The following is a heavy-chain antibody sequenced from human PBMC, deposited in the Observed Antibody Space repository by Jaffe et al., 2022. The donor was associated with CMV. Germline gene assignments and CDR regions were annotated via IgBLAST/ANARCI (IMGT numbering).Heavy chain of an antibody. CDR1: GYTLTELS. D-gene: IGHD3-22*01. J-gene: IGHJ2*01. V-gene: IGHV1-24*01. CDR2: FDPEDGET. CDR3: AARRRRYYDSSAYYYWYFDL. Sequence: QVQLVQSGAEVKKPGASVKVSCKVSGYTLTELSMHWVRQAPGKGLEWMGGFDPEDGETIYAEKFQGRVTMTEDTSTDTAYMELSSLRSEDTAVYYCAARRRRYYDSSAYYYWYFDLWGRGTLVTVSS.